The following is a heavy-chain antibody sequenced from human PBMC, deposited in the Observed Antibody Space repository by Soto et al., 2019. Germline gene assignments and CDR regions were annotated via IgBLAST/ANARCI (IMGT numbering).Heavy chain of an antibody. CDR1: GGSISSSSYY. CDR3: ARARFSWYFDL. CDR2: IYYSGST. J-gene: IGHJ2*01. Sequence: SETLSLTCTVSGGSISSSSYYWGWIRQPPGKGLEWIGSIYYSGSTYYNPSLKSRVTISVDTSKNQFSLKLSSVTAADTAVYYCARARFSWYFDLWGRGTLVTVS. V-gene: IGHV4-39*01.